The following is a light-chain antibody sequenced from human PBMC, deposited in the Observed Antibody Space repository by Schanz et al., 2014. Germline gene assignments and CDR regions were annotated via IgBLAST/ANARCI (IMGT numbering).Light chain of an antibody. Sequence: EIVLTQSPGTLSLSPGERATLSCRASQSVSSNYLAWYQQKPGQAPRLLIYGASYRATGIPDRFRGSGSGTDFTLTISRLEPEDFAVFYCQLFRGSSYTFGHGTTLEIK. J-gene: IGKJ2*01. CDR2: GAS. V-gene: IGKV3-20*01. CDR1: QSVSSNY. CDR3: QLFRGSSYT.